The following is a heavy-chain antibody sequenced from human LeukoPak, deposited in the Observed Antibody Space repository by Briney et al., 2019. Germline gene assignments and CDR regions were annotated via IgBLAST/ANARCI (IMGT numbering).Heavy chain of an antibody. D-gene: IGHD5-24*01. CDR2: ISSSSSTI. Sequence: GGSLRLSCAASGFTFSSYSMNWVRQAPGKGLEWVSYISSSSSTIYYADSVKGRFTISRDNAKNSLYLQMNSLRAEDTAVYYCARVREARWLQSDYYFDYWGQGTLVTVSS. CDR3: ARVREARWLQSDYYFDY. CDR1: GFTFSSYS. V-gene: IGHV3-48*01. J-gene: IGHJ4*02.